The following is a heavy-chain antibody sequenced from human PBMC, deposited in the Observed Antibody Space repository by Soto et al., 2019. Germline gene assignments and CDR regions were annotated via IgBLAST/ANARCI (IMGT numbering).Heavy chain of an antibody. J-gene: IGHJ4*02. CDR1: GFSLSTSGVG. Sequence: QITLKESGPTLVKPTQTLTLTCTFSGFSLSTSGVGVGWIRQPPGKALEWLALIYWDDDKRYSPSLKSRLTSTKDTYKNQAVLTMTNMDPVDTATYYCAHRPSYCSGYSCYSGFDYWGQGTLVTVPS. D-gene: IGHD2-15*01. CDR2: IYWDDDK. V-gene: IGHV2-5*02. CDR3: AHRPSYCSGYSCYSGFDY.